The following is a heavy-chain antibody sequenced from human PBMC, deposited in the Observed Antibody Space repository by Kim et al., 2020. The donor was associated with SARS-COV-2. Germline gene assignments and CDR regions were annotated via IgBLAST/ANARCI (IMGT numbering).Heavy chain of an antibody. CDR3: AKDQAIMVRGVITFFDY. D-gene: IGHD3-10*01. Sequence: GGSLRLSCAASGFTFSSYAMSWVRQAPGKGLEWVSAISGSGGSTYYADSVKGRFTISRDNSKNTLYLQMNSLRAEDTAVYYCAKDQAIMVRGVITFFDYWGQGTLVTVSS. V-gene: IGHV3-23*01. J-gene: IGHJ4*02. CDR1: GFTFSSYA. CDR2: ISGSGGST.